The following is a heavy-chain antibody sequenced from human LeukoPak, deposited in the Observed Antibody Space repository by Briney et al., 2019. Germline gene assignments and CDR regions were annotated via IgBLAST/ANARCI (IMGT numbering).Heavy chain of an antibody. CDR3: AELGVVITNAFDI. D-gene: IGHD3-22*01. J-gene: IGHJ3*02. CDR2: ISWNSGSI. V-gene: IGHV3-9*01. Sequence: GGSLRLSCAASGFTFDDYAMHWVRQAPGKGLEWVSGISWNSGSIGYADSVKGRFTISRDNAKNSLYLQMNSLRAEDTALYYCAELGVVITNAFDIWGQGTMVTVSS. CDR1: GFTFDDYA.